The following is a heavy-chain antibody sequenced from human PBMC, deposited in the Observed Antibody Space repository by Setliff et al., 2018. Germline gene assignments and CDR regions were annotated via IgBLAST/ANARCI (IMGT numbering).Heavy chain of an antibody. CDR2: TIPMFGTT. J-gene: IGHJ6*03. V-gene: IGHV1-69*05. Sequence: ASVQISSKDSAATISSYGISWVRQAPGQGLEWMGGTIPMFGTTEYAQKFQGRLTIITGEYTNTAFMQLSSLRSDDTAVYYCVREGVERRSSTDYRYYMDVWGKGTTVTVSS. D-gene: IGHD2-15*01. CDR3: VREGVERRSSTDYRYYMDV. CDR1: AATISSYG.